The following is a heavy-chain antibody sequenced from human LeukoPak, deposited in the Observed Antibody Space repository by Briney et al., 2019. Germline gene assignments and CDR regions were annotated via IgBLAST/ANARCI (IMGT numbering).Heavy chain of an antibody. CDR2: IYYSGST. D-gene: IGHD6-6*01. CDR1: GGSISSSSYY. CDR3: ARKGGGQLVNTRRWFDP. V-gene: IGHV4-39*01. J-gene: IGHJ5*02. Sequence: SETLSLTCTVSGGSISSSSYYWGWIRQPPGKGLEWIGSIYYSGSTYYNPSLKSRVTISVDTSKNRFSLKLSSVTAADTAVYYCARKGGGQLVNTRRWFDPWGQGTLVTVSS.